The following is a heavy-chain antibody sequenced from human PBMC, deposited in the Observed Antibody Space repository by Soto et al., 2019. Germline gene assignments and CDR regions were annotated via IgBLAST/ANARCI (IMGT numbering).Heavy chain of an antibody. J-gene: IGHJ6*02. D-gene: IGHD5-12*01. CDR3: VKEPGSGNNLNYPYSGMDV. CDR2: ITNSGDNA. V-gene: IGHV3-23*01. CDR1: GLTFSSCA. Sequence: HPGGSLRLSCTVSGLTFSSCAMSWVRQAPGKGLEWVSSITNSGDNAHYLDSVKGRFTISRDNSKNTLYLQMTNLGAEDTAVYYCVKEPGSGNNLNYPYSGMDVWGQGTTVTVSS.